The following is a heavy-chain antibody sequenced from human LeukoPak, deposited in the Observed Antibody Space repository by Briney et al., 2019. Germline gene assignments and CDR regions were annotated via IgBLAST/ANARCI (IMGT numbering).Heavy chain of an antibody. Sequence: GGSLRLSCAASGFTFSSYSMNWVRQVPGKGLEWVSSISSSSSYIYYADSVKGRFTISRDNAKNSLYLQMNSLRAEDTAVYYCARDSPITRIAAPNWFDPWGQGTLVTVSS. CDR2: ISSSSSYI. V-gene: IGHV3-21*01. D-gene: IGHD6-6*01. CDR3: ARDSPITRIAAPNWFDP. J-gene: IGHJ5*02. CDR1: GFTFSSYS.